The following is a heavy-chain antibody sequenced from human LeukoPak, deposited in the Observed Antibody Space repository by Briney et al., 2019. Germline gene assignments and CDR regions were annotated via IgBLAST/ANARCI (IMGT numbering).Heavy chain of an antibody. J-gene: IGHJ4*02. V-gene: IGHV3-30*18. CDR1: GFTFSSYW. Sequence: PGGSLRLSCAASGFTFSSYWMSWVRQAPGKGLEWVAVISYDGSNKYYADSVKGRFTISRDNSKNTLYLQMNSLRAEDTAVYYCAKDWYFPTDYWGQGTLVTVSS. CDR2: ISYDGSNK. CDR3: AKDWYFPTDY. D-gene: IGHD3-9*01.